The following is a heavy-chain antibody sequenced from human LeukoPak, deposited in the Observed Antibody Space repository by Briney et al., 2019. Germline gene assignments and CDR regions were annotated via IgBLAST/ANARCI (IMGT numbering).Heavy chain of an antibody. V-gene: IGHV3-23*01. J-gene: IGHJ4*02. CDR3: AKLRYFDWLLRTIDY. D-gene: IGHD3-9*01. CDR1: GFTFSTYA. CDR2: VSFSGDST. Sequence: GGSLRLSCAASGFTFSTYAMSWVRQAPGKGLEWVSVVSFSGDSTYYADSVKGRFTISRDNSKNTLYLQMNSLRAEDTAVYYCAKLRYFDWLLRTIDYWGQGTLVTVSS.